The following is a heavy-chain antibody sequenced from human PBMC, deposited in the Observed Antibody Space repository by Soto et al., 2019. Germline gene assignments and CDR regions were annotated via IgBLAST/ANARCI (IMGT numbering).Heavy chain of an antibody. J-gene: IGHJ5*02. D-gene: IGHD2-15*01. CDR3: AKDIVVVVAAIAWFDP. Sequence: GGSLRLSCAASVFTFRSYTLGWVRQAPGKGLEWVSSISGNGDNIFYADSVKGRFIVSRDNSNDTLFLQMNSLRAEDTAVYYCAKDIVVVVAAIAWFDPWGQGTLVTVSS. CDR1: VFTFRSYT. CDR2: ISGNGDNI. V-gene: IGHV3-23*01.